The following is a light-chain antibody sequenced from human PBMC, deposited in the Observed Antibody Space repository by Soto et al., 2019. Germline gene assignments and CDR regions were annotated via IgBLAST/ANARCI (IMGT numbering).Light chain of an antibody. V-gene: IGLV2-11*01. CDR1: SSDVGGYNY. CDR2: DVS. J-gene: IGLJ1*01. CDR3: CSYAGSSPYV. Sequence: QSALTQPRSVSGSPGQAVTISCTGTSSDVGGYNYVSWYQQHPGKAPKLMIYDVSKRPSGVADRFSGSKSGNTASLTISGLQAEDEAEYYCCSYAGSSPYVFGTGTKLTVL.